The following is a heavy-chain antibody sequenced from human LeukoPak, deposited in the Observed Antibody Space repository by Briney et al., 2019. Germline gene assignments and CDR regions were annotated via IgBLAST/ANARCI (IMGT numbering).Heavy chain of an antibody. D-gene: IGHD4-11*01. V-gene: IGHV4-59*01. CDR3: ARAHSNYSPGYYGMDV. Sequence: SETLSLTCTVSGGSISSYYWSWIRQPPGKGLDWIGYIYYSGSTNYNPSLKSRVTISVDTSKNQFSLKLSSVPAADTAVYYCARAHSNYSPGYYGMDVWGQGTTVTVSS. CDR2: IYYSGST. J-gene: IGHJ6*02. CDR1: GGSISSYY.